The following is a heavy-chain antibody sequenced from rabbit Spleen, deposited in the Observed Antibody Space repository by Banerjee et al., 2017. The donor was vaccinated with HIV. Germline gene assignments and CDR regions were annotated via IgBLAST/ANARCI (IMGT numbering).Heavy chain of an antibody. CDR1: GFSFSSSW. CDR2: IYGGSSGDT. V-gene: IGHV1S45*01. Sequence: QEQLEESGGGLVKPEGSLTLTCTASGFSFSSSWIWWFRQAPGKGLEWVGCIYGGSSGDTYYASWAKGRFTISKTSSTTVTLQMTSLTAADTATYFCARDTSSSFSSYGMDLWGQGTLVTVS. CDR3: ARDTSSSFSSYGMDL. D-gene: IGHD1-1*01. J-gene: IGHJ6*01.